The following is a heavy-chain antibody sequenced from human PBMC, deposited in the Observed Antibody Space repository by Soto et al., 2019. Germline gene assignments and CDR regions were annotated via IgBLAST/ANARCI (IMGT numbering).Heavy chain of an antibody. D-gene: IGHD2-2*01. CDR1: GGSISSGGYY. CDR2: IYYSGST. V-gene: IGHV4-31*03. Sequence: SETLSLTCTVSGGSISSGGYYWSWIRQHPGKGLEWIGYIYYSGSTYYNPSLKSRVTISVDTSKNQFSLKLSSVTAADTAVYYCARDRGYCSSTSCSGAKTWFDPWGQGTLVTVSS. CDR3: ARDRGYCSSTSCSGAKTWFDP. J-gene: IGHJ5*02.